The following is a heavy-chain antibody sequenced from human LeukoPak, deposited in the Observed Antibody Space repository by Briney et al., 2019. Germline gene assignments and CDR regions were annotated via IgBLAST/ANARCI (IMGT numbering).Heavy chain of an antibody. CDR2: IFHTGTT. D-gene: IGHD3-10*01. J-gene: IGHJ4*02. CDR3: AVLEGYYSGSGNYS. CDR1: GTSISNNNW. V-gene: IGHV4-4*02. Sequence: PSETLSLTCAVSGTSISNNNWWNWVRQPPGKGLEWVGDIFHTGTTNYNSSLKSRVTISLDKSKNQFSLKLTSVTAADTAVYYCAVLEGYYSGSGNYSWXQGTLVTVSS.